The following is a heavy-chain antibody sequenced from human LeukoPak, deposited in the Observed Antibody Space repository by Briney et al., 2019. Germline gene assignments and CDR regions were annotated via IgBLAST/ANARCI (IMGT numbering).Heavy chain of an antibody. CDR3: AKAADVVGATTGYYYMDV. CDR2: IYSGGST. J-gene: IGHJ6*03. V-gene: IGHV3-66*01. CDR1: GFTVSSNY. Sequence: GGSLRLSCAASGFTVSSNYMSWVRQAPGKGLEWVSVIYSGGSTYYADSVKGRFTISRDNSKNTLYLQMNSLRAEDTAVYYCAKAADVVGATTGYYYMDVWGKGTTVTVSS. D-gene: IGHD1-26*01.